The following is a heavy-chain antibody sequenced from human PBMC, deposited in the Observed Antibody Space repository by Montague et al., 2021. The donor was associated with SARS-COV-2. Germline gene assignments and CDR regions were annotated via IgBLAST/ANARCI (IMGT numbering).Heavy chain of an antibody. Sequence: SETLSLTCTVSGGSISSYYWSWIRQPPGKELEWIGDIYYSGSTNYNPSLKSRVTISVDTSKNQFSLKLSSVTAAATAVYYCARASITMVRGVTRWYFDLWGRGTLVTVSS. J-gene: IGHJ2*01. CDR3: ARASITMVRGVTRWYFDL. CDR2: IYYSGST. CDR1: GGSISSYY. V-gene: IGHV4-59*13. D-gene: IGHD3-10*01.